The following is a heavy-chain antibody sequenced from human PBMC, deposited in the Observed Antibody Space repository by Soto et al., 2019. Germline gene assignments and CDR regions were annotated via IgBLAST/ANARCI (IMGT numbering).Heavy chain of an antibody. Sequence: EVQLLESGGGSVQPGGSLRLSCAASGFTFSSYAMHWVRRPPGKGLEWVSSISGSGGTAYYADSVKGRFSISRDSHENTLYLQMNSLRAEETAVYYCAKGRGQNRNFDYWGQGTLVTVSP. CDR2: ISGSGGTA. J-gene: IGHJ4*02. CDR1: GFTFSSYA. D-gene: IGHD3-10*01. CDR3: AKGRGQNRNFDY. V-gene: IGHV3-23*01.